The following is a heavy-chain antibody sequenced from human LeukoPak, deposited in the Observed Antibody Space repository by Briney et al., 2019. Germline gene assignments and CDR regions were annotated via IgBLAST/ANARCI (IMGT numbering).Heavy chain of an antibody. Sequence: KPGGSLRLSCAASGFTFSDYNMRWIRQAPGKGLEWVSSISRSGSTKYYADSVKGRFTISRDNAKNSLYLQMNSLRAEDTAVYYCATVGATHSKSDAFDIWGQGTMVTVSS. CDR2: ISRSGSTK. D-gene: IGHD1-26*01. CDR3: ATVGATHSKSDAFDI. V-gene: IGHV3-11*04. CDR1: GFTFSDYN. J-gene: IGHJ3*02.